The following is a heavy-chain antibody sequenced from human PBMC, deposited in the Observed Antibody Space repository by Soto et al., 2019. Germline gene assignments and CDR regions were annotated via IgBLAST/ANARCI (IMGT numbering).Heavy chain of an antibody. CDR2: IYWDDDK. J-gene: IGHJ5*02. V-gene: IGHV2-5*02. CDR3: AHMGGIDCNSTSCYGIWFDP. D-gene: IGHD2-2*01. Sequence: SGPTLVNPTQTLTLTCTFSGFSLSTSGVGVGWIRQPPGKALEWLALIYWDDDKRYSPSLKSRLTITKDTSKNQVVLTMTNMDHVDTATYYCAHMGGIDCNSTSCYGIWFDPWGQGTLVTVSS. CDR1: GFSLSTSGVG.